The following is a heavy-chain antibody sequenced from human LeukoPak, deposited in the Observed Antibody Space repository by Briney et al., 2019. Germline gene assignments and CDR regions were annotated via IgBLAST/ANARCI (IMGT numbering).Heavy chain of an antibody. Sequence: PSETLSLTCAVSGYSITSSSWWGWIRQPPGKGLEWIGYIYHSGTTYYNPSLQSRVTLSVDTSKNQFSLKLSSVTAVDTAVYYCARKENVYYYFDYWGQGTLVTVSS. V-gene: IGHV4-28*01. D-gene: IGHD3-10*01. J-gene: IGHJ4*02. CDR1: GYSITSSSW. CDR2: IYHSGTT. CDR3: ARKENVYYYFDY.